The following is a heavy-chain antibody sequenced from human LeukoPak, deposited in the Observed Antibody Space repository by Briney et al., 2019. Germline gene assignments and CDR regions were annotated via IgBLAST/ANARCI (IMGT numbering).Heavy chain of an antibody. CDR1: XXXTSXX. CDR3: ARDEGSGIPGY. J-gene: IGHJ4*02. V-gene: IGHV1-18*04. Sequence: XXXTSXXISWVRQAPGQXLEWMGWISAYNGNTNYAQKLQGRVTMTTDTSTSTAYMELRSLRSDDTAVYYCARDEGSGIPGYWGQGTLVTVSS. CDR2: ISAYNGNT. D-gene: IGHD3-10*01.